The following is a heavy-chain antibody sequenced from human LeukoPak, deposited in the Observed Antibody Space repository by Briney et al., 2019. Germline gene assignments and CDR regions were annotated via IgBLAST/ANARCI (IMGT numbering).Heavy chain of an antibody. Sequence: GRSLRLSCAASGFTFSNYGMHWVRQAPGKGLEWVAVIWYDGSNKYYADSVKGRFTISRDNSKNTLTLYLQMNSLRAEDTAVYYCAKDRGNYYYGMDVWGQGTTVSGSS. D-gene: IGHD1-26*01. CDR1: GFTFSNYG. CDR2: IWYDGSNK. V-gene: IGHV3-30*18. CDR3: AKDRGNYYYGMDV. J-gene: IGHJ6*02.